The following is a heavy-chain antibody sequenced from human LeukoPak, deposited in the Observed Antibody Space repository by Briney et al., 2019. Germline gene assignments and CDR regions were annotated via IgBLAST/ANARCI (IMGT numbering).Heavy chain of an antibody. CDR2: INPSGGST. CDR1: GYTFTSYY. CDR3: ARARSPSSGYLLRDHNWFDP. Sequence: ASVKVSCKASGYTFTSYYMHWVRQAPGQGLEWIGIINPSGGSTSNAQKFQGRVTMTRDTSTSTVYMELNSLRSEDTAVYYCARARSPSSGYLLRDHNWFDPWGQGTLVTVSS. D-gene: IGHD3-22*01. V-gene: IGHV1-46*01. J-gene: IGHJ5*02.